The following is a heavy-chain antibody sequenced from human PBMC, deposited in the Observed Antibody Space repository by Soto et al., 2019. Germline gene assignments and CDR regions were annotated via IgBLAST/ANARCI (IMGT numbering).Heavy chain of an antibody. Sequence: QVQLVESGGGVVHPGRSLRLSCAASGFTFGDYTMHWVRQAPGKGLEWVALISDDVSQEYYADPVKGRFTISRDSSKNKLYLQINSLINEDKSVYHCTGAKSSSGHNFDYWGQGTLVTVSS. CDR2: ISDDVSQE. CDR1: GFTFGDYT. J-gene: IGHJ4*02. V-gene: IGHV3-30*04. CDR3: TGAKSSSGHNFDY. D-gene: IGHD6-13*01.